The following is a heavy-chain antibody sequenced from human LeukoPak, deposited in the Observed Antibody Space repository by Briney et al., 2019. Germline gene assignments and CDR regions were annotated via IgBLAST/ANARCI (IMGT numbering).Heavy chain of an antibody. CDR3: ARGVYIAAAQYGY. D-gene: IGHD6-13*01. CDR2: IYYSGTT. V-gene: IGHV4-59*01. Sequence: PSETLSLTCTVSGGSISNYYWSWIRQPPGKGLEWIGYIYYSGTTNYNPSLKSRVTISVDTSKNQFSLKLNSVTAADTAVYYCARGVYIAAAQYGYWGQGTLVTVSS. CDR1: GGSISNYY. J-gene: IGHJ4*02.